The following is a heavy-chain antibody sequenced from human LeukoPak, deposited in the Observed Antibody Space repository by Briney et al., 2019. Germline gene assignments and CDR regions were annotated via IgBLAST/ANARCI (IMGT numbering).Heavy chain of an antibody. J-gene: IGHJ4*02. V-gene: IGHV4-4*07. Sequence: SETLSLTCTVSGGSISSYYWSWIRQPAGKGLEWIGRIYTSGSTNYNPSLKSRVTISVDTSKNQFSLKLSSVTAADTAVYYCARGNVDIVATMPLDYWGQGTLVTVSS. CDR3: ARGNVDIVATMPLDY. CDR1: GGSISSYY. D-gene: IGHD5-12*01. CDR2: IYTSGST.